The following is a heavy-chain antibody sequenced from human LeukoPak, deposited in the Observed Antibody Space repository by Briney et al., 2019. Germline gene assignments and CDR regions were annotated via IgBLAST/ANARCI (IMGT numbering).Heavy chain of an antibody. CDR3: ARSTTIFGVVIVGWFDP. CDR1: GGTFSSYT. CDR2: IIPILGIA. Sequence: SVKVSCKASGGTFSSYTISWVRQAPGQGLEWMGRIIPILGIANYAQKLQGRVTITADKSTSTAYMELSSLRSEDTAVYYCARSTTIFGVVIVGWFDPWGQGTLVTVSS. J-gene: IGHJ5*02. V-gene: IGHV1-69*02. D-gene: IGHD3-3*01.